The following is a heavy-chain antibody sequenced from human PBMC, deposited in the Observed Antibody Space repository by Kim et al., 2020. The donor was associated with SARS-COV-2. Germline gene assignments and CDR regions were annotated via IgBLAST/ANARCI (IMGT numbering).Heavy chain of an antibody. J-gene: IGHJ4*02. CDR1: GGSISSSNW. V-gene: IGHV4-4*02. CDR2: IYHSGST. D-gene: IGHD6-19*01. Sequence: SETLSLTCAVSGGSISSSNWWSWVRQPPGKGLEWIGEIYHSGSTNYNPSLKSRVTISVDKSKNQFSLKLSSVTAADTAVYYCARGRLAVAGTGDFDYWGQGTLVTVSS. CDR3: ARGRLAVAGTGDFDY.